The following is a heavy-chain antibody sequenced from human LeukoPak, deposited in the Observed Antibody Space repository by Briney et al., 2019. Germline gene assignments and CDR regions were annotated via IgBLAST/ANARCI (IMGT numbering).Heavy chain of an antibody. D-gene: IGHD6-6*01. Sequence: GGSLRLSCAASGFTFSSYWMSWVRQAPEKGLEWVANIKQDGSERYYVDSVKGRFTISRDNAKNSLYLQMNSLRAEDTAVYYCARDRQQLDKYYYYYYMDVWGKGTTVTVSS. CDR2: IKQDGSER. J-gene: IGHJ6*03. CDR1: GFTFSSYW. CDR3: ARDRQQLDKYYYYYYMDV. V-gene: IGHV3-7*01.